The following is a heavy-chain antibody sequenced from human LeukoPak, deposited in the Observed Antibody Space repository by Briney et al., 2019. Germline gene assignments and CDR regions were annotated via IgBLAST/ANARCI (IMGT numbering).Heavy chain of an antibody. CDR1: GFTFSSHG. J-gene: IGHJ4*02. CDR2: ISSNGGST. Sequence: GGSLRLSCAASGFTFSSHGIHWVRQAPGKGLEYVSAISSNGGSTYYANSVKGRFTISRNNSKNTMYLQMGSLRAEDMAVYYCARLVPVTGFDYWGQGTLVTVSS. V-gene: IGHV3-64*01. CDR3: ARLVPVTGFDY. D-gene: IGHD4-11*01.